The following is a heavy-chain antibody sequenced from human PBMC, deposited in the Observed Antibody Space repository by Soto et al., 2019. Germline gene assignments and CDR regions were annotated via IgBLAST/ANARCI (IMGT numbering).Heavy chain of an antibody. D-gene: IGHD2-15*01. J-gene: IGHJ3*02. CDR2: ISSSGTGI. V-gene: IGHV3-11*01. CDR1: GFTFSDYY. CDR3: ARAYSDAFDI. Sequence: QVQLVESGGGLVKPGGSLRLSCAASGFTFSDYYMIWIRQAPGKGLEWVAYISSSGTGIYYPDSVKGRFTISSHNAKNSLYLQMSSLRAEDTAVYYCARAYSDAFDIWGQGTMVTVSS.